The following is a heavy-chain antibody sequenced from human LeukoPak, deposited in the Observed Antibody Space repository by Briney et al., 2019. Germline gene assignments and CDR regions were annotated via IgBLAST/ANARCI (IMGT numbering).Heavy chain of an antibody. CDR3: ARDGAAAGSGLYYDGMDV. Sequence: PGGSLRLSCAGSGFTFSDYYMSWIRQAPGKGLEWVSCISSSSTYTNYADSVRGRFTISRDNAKNSLSLQMNSLRGEDTAVYYCARDGAAAGSGLYYDGMDVWGQGTTVTVSS. D-gene: IGHD6-13*01. J-gene: IGHJ6*02. CDR1: GFTFSDYY. V-gene: IGHV3-11*06. CDR2: ISSSSTYT.